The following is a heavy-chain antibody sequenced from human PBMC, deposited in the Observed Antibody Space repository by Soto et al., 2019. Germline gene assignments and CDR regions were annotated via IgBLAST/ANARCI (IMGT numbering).Heavy chain of an antibody. Sequence: PGGSLRLSCAASGFTFSGYAMSWVRQSPGKGLEWVSAISGSGGSTYYADSVKGRFTISRDNSKNTLYLQMNSLRAEDTAVYYCAKDKQWLATNWFDPWGQGTLVTVSS. D-gene: IGHD6-19*01. V-gene: IGHV3-23*01. CDR1: GFTFSGYA. CDR3: AKDKQWLATNWFDP. J-gene: IGHJ5*02. CDR2: ISGSGGST.